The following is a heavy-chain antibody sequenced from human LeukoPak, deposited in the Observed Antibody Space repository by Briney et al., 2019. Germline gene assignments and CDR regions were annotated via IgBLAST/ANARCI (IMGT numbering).Heavy chain of an antibody. CDR3: ASSTRGRFGEQDVFDI. CDR1: GYSFTSYW. V-gene: IGHV5-51*01. J-gene: IGHJ3*02. Sequence: EESLKISCKGSGYSFTSYWIGWVRQMPGKGLEWMGIIYPGDSDTRYSLSFQGQVTISADKSISTAYLQWSSLKASDTAMYYCASSTRGRFGEQDVFDIWGQGTMVTVSS. D-gene: IGHD3-10*01. CDR2: IYPGDSDT.